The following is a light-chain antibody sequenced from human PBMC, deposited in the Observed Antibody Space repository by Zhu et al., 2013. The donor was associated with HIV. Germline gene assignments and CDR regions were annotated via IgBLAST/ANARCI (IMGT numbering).Light chain of an antibody. Sequence: QSALTQPPSVSGSPGQSVTISCTGTSSDVGSYNRVSWYQQPPGTAPKLIIYEINKRPSGVPDRFSGSKSGKTASLTVSGLQAEDEADYYCISYTTSSTLVFGGGTKLTVL. CDR3: ISYTTSSTLV. V-gene: IGLV2-18*02. J-gene: IGLJ3*02. CDR2: EIN. CDR1: SSDVGSYNR.